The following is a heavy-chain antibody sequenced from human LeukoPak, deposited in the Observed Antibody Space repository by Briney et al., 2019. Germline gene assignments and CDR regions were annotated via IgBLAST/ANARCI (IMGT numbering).Heavy chain of an antibody. D-gene: IGHD6-19*01. CDR2: IKQDGSEK. V-gene: IGHV3-7*01. CDR1: GFTFSSYW. J-gene: IGHJ4*02. CDR3: ARSRIAVAGITYYFDY. Sequence: GGSLRLSCAASGFTFSSYWMSWVCQAPGKGLEWVANIKQDGSEKYYVDSVKGRFTISRDNARNSLYLQMNSLRAEDTAVYYCARSRIAVAGITYYFDYWGQGTLVTVSS.